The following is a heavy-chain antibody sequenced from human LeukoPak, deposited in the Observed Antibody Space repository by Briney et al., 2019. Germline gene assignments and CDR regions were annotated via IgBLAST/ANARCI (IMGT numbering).Heavy chain of an antibody. D-gene: IGHD5-18*01. CDR1: GFTFSSYS. V-gene: IGHV4-59*05. J-gene: IGHJ4*02. CDR2: IFYSGST. Sequence: GSLRLSCAASGFTFSSYSMNWVRQAPGKGLEWIGSIFYSGSTYYNPSLKSRVTISVDTSKNQFSLQLTSVTAADTAFYYCARYTTHFDYWGQGTLVTVSS. CDR3: ARYTTHFDY.